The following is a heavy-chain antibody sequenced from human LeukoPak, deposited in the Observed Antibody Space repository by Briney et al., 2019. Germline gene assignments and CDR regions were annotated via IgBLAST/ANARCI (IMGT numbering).Heavy chain of an antibody. CDR2: ITSSGSTK. Sequence: GGSLRLSCAASGFTFSTYGMNWVRQAPGKGLEWISYITSSGSTKYYADSVKGRFTISRDNARNSLSLQMNSLRAGDTALYYCARSLYSSRSEWFYYNGLDVWGQGTTVTVSS. CDR1: GFTFSTYG. CDR3: ARSLYSSRSEWFYYNGLDV. D-gene: IGHD3-3*01. V-gene: IGHV3-48*03. J-gene: IGHJ6*02.